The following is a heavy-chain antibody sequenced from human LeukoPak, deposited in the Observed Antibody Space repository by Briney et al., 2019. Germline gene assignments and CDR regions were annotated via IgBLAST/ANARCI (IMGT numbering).Heavy chain of an antibody. CDR2: IYGDGTT. CDR3: ARDGVEQQLVHYFDY. J-gene: IGHJ4*02. CDR1: GFTVSSSY. V-gene: IGHV3-53*01. D-gene: IGHD6-13*01. Sequence: PGGSLRLSCAASGFTVSSSYMTWVRQAPGKGLEWVSLIYGDGTTYYADSVKGRFTISRDNSKNTLYLQTNSLRAEDTAVYYCARDGVEQQLVHYFDYWGQGTPVTVSS.